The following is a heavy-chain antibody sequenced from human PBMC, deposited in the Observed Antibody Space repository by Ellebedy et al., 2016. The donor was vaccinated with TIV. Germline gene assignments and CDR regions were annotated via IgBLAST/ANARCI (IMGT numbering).Heavy chain of an antibody. CDR1: GFTFDDYA. J-gene: IGHJ4*02. CDR3: AKFRWGSYYFDY. CDR2: ISWNSGSI. Sequence: SLKISXAASGFTFDDYAMHWVRQAPGKGLEWVSGISWNSGSIGYADSVKGRFTISRDNAKNSLYLQMNSLRAEDTALYYCAKFRWGSYYFDYWGQGTLVTVSS. D-gene: IGHD3-16*01. V-gene: IGHV3-9*01.